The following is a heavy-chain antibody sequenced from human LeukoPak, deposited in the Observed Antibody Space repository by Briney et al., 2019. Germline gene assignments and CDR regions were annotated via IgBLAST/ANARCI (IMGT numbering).Heavy chain of an antibody. D-gene: IGHD3-22*01. V-gene: IGHV4-38-2*02. CDR1: GYSISSGYY. CDR2: TYHSGST. CDR3: VSYYYDSSGYFDY. J-gene: IGHJ4*02. Sequence: SETLSLTCTVSGYSISSGYYWGWIRQPPGKGLEWIGSTYHSGSTYYNPSLKSRVTISVDTSKNQFSLKLSSVTAADTAVYYCVSYYYDSSGYFDYWGQGTLVTVSS.